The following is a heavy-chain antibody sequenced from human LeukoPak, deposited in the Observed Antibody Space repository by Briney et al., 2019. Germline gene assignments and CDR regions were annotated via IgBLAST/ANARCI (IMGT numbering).Heavy chain of an antibody. Sequence: AGGSLRLSCAASGFTFSSDWMSWVRQAPGKRLECVANIKQDGSEKYYVDSVKGRFTISRDNAKNSLYLQMNGLRAEDTAVYYCARDWGNSGSPDYWGQGTLVSVSS. J-gene: IGHJ4*02. CDR2: IKQDGSEK. V-gene: IGHV3-7*01. CDR1: GFTFSSDW. D-gene: IGHD1-26*01. CDR3: ARDWGNSGSPDY.